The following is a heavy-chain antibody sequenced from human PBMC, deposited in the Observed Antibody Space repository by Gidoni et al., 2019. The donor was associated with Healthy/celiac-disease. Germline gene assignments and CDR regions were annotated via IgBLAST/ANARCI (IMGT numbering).Heavy chain of an antibody. J-gene: IGHJ4*02. D-gene: IGHD1-7*01. CDR3: AKDQALELLYFDY. CDR2: ISGSGGST. Sequence: VQLLESGGGLVQPWGSLRLSCSASGFRFSSYAIRWVRQAPGKGLEWVSAISGSGGSTYYADSVKGRFTISRDNSKNTLYLQMNSLRAEDTAVYYCAKDQALELLYFDYWGQGTLVTVSS. V-gene: IGHV3-23*01. CDR1: GFRFSSYA.